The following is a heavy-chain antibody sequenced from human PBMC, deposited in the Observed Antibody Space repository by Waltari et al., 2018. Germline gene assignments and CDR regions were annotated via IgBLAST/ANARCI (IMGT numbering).Heavy chain of an antibody. CDR2: ISSSSTYI. CDR1: GFTLTGYS. V-gene: IGHV3-21*01. Sequence: GGVLVKPGGSLRLSCAASGFTLTGYSMNWVRQAPGKGLEWVSSISSSSTYIYYADSVKGRFTISRDNAKNSLFLQMNSLRADDTAVYYCARDSSIFDYWGPGTLVTISS. J-gene: IGHJ4*02. CDR3: ARDSSIFDY. D-gene: IGHD6-19*01.